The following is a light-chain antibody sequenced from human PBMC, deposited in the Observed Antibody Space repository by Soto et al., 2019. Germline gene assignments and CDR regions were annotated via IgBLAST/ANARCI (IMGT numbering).Light chain of an antibody. V-gene: IGKV3-11*01. Sequence: EIVLTQSPDTLSLSRGERATLSRRASQSVGNDLAWYQQKPGQAPRLLIYDASSRATGIPARFSGSGSGTDFALTISSLEPEDFAVYYCQQRSNWPPLTFGGGTKVDIK. CDR3: QQRSNWPPLT. J-gene: IGKJ4*01. CDR2: DAS. CDR1: QSVGND.